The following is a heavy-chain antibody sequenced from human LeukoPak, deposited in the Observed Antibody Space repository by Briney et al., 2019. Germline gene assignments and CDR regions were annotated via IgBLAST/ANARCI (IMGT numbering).Heavy chain of an antibody. CDR1: GGSISSYY. V-gene: IGHV4-59*01. D-gene: IGHD6-13*01. CDR2: FYYSGNT. Sequence: SETLSLTCTVSGGSISSYYWSWIRQPPGKGLEWIGYFYYSGNTNYNPSLKSRVTTSVDTSRNQFSLKLSSVTAADTAVYYCARDNIAAAGRGNDYWGQGTLVTVSS. J-gene: IGHJ4*02. CDR3: ARDNIAAAGRGNDY.